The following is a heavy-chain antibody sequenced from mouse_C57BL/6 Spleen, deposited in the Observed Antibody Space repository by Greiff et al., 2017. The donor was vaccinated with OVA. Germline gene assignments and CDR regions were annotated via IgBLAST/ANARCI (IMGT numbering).Heavy chain of an antibody. D-gene: IGHD2-4*01. J-gene: IGHJ3*01. Sequence: KQSCKASGYTFTSYWMDWVKQRPGQGLEWIGNIYPSDSETHYNQKFKDKATLTVDKSSSTAYMQLSSLTSEDSAVYYCASYDYDGFAYWGQGTLVTVSA. CDR3: ASYDYDGFAY. CDR2: IYPSDSET. CDR1: GYTFTSYW. V-gene: IGHV1-61*01.